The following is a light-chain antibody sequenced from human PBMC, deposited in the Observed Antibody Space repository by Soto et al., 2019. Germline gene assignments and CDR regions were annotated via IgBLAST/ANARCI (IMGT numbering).Light chain of an antibody. V-gene: IGLV2-11*01. CDR1: SSDVGGYNY. Sequence: QSVLTQPRSVSGSPGQSVTISCTGTSSDVGGYNYVSWYQQHPGTAPKLMIYDVSMRPSGVPDRFSGSKSGNTASLTISGLQAEDEADYYCCSYAGIYTLYVFGTGTKLTVL. CDR2: DVS. CDR3: CSYAGIYTLYV. J-gene: IGLJ1*01.